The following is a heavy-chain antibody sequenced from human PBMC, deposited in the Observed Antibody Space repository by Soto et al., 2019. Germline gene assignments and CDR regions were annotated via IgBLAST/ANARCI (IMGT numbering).Heavy chain of an antibody. CDR2: ISGSGFKK. CDR3: AKXQGVELVPLATVDWFDP. Sequence: GSLRLSCAASGFIFENFVMSWVRQAPGKGLEWISSISGSGFKKYYADSVKGRFTISRGNSKSTVYLELNNLSAEDTAVYHCAKXQGVELVPLATVDWFDPWGQGSVVTVSS. V-gene: IGHV3-23*01. CDR1: GFIFENFV. J-gene: IGHJ5*02. D-gene: IGHD1-26*01.